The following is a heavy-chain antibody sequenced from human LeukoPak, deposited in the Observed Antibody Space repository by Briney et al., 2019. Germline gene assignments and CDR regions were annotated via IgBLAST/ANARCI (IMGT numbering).Heavy chain of an antibody. CDR1: ALTFSSYA. V-gene: IGHV3-23*01. CDR3: AKPPSGYWYYFDY. D-gene: IGHD2-8*02. CDR2: ISGSGGST. J-gene: IGHJ4*02. Sequence: PRGSLRLSCAAPALTFSSYAMSWVRQAPGEGLESVSAISGSGGSTYYADSVKGRFTISRDNSKNTLYLQMNSLRAEDTAVYYCAKPPSGYWYYFDYWGQGTLVTVSS.